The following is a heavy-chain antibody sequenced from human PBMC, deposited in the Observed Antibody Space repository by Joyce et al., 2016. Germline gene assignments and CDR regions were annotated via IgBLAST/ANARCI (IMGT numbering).Heavy chain of an antibody. V-gene: IGHV3-21*01. CDR3: GRVDPTEQPIDY. Sequence: EVQLVESGGGLVKPGGSLRLSCAASGFAFSTYTMSWVRQALGKGLEWVSSISDNSRFIYYADSLKGRFTISRDNAKNALYLQMNSLRAEDTAVYYCGRVDPTEQPIDYWGQGTLVTVSS. CDR2: ISDNSRFI. J-gene: IGHJ4*02. D-gene: IGHD6-13*01. CDR1: GFAFSTYT.